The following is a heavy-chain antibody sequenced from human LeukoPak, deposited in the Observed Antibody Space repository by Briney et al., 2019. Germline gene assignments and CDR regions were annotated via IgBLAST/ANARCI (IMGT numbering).Heavy chain of an antibody. V-gene: IGHV3-74*01. CDR1: GFTFRTYW. Sequence: GGSLRLSCAVSGFTFRTYWMHWVRQVPGEGLVWVSRINEDGRITNYADSVRGRFTISRDNAKNTLYLQMNSLRAEDSAVHYCGRDLGGRSGYWGQGALVTVSS. D-gene: IGHD1-26*01. CDR3: GRDLGGRSGY. CDR2: INEDGRIT. J-gene: IGHJ4*02.